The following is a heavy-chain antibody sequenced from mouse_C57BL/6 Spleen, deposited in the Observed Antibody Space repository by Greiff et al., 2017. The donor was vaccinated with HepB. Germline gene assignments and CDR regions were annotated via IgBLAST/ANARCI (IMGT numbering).Heavy chain of an antibody. CDR1: GFTFSSYA. D-gene: IGHD2-4*01. J-gene: IGHJ2*01. CDR2: ISGGGDYI. Sequence: EVQGVESGEGLVKPGGSLKLSCAASGFTFSSYAMSWVRQTPEKRLEWVAYISGGGDYIYYADTVKGRFTISRDNARNTLYLQMSSLKAEDTAMYYCTREGIKDYFDYWGQGTTLTVSS. CDR3: TREGIKDYFDY. V-gene: IGHV5-9-1*02.